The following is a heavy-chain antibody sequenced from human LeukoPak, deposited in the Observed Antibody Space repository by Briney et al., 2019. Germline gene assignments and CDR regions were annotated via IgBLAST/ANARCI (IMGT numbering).Heavy chain of an antibody. D-gene: IGHD2-15*01. J-gene: IGHJ3*02. Sequence: GGSLRLSCAASGFTFSSYWMHWVRQVPGKVLVWVSRINSEGSNTIYADSVKGRFTISRDNAKNTLYLQMNSLRAEDTAVYYCARESYCSGGSCYSGRAFDIWGQGTMVTVSS. V-gene: IGHV3-74*01. CDR3: ARESYCSGGSCYSGRAFDI. CDR2: INSEGSNT. CDR1: GFTFSSYW.